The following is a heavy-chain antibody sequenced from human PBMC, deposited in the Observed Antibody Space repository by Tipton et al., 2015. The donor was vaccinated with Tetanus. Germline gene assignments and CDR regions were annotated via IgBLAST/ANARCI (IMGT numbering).Heavy chain of an antibody. CDR2: ISAYNGKT. J-gene: IGHJ6*02. Sequence: QLVQSGAEVRKPGASVRVSCKASGYSFNSYAISWVRQAPGQGLEWMGWISAYNGKTKYAQRLQGRVTMTTDRSASTAYMDLRRLRSDHPAVYYCARVQEQRLYYYGMDVWGQGTTVTVSS. CDR1: GYSFNSYA. CDR3: ARVQEQRLYYYGMDV. V-gene: IGHV1-18*01. D-gene: IGHD6-25*01.